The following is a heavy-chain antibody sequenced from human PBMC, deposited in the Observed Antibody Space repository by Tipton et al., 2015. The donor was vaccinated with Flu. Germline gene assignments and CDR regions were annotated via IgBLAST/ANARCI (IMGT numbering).Heavy chain of an antibody. Sequence: TLSLTCTVSGDSISSDYFWVWIRQPPGKGLEWIATIHRSGTTKYNPSLKSRVTISVDTSKNQFSLEMRSVTAADMAVYYCARQDFSNYVSDPKNWFDRWGQGTLFTVSS. V-gene: IGHV4-38-2*02. CDR1: GDSISSDYF. J-gene: IGHJ5*02. D-gene: IGHD4-11*01. CDR2: IHRSGTT. CDR3: ARQDFSNYVSDPKNWFDR.